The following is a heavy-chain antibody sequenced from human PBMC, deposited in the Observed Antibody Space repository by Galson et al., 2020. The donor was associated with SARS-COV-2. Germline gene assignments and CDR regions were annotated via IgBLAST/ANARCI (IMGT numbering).Heavy chain of an antibody. CDR2: IKRMADGGTT. D-gene: IGHD2-2*01. J-gene: IGHJ6*03. CDR1: GFTFSDTW. Sequence: GESLKISCGASGFTFSDTWMTWVRQAPGKGLEWVGRIKRMADGGTTAYAPPVEGRFTISRDDSKNMLYLQMNSLKIEDTAVYYCTTVRSLGVQVSLNYYYYDYMDVWGKGTTVTVSS. V-gene: IGHV3-15*01. CDR3: TTVRSLGVQVSLNYYYYDYMDV.